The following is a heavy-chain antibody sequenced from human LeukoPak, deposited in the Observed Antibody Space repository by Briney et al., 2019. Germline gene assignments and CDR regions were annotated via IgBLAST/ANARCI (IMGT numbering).Heavy chain of an antibody. CDR3: ARELRYGRRVVPGKGPTPHLDY. J-gene: IGHJ4*02. Sequence: GASVKVSCKASGGTFSNYAISWVRQATGQGLEWMGWMNPNSGNTGYAQKFQGRVTITRNTSISTAYMELSSLRSDDTAVYYCARELRYGRRVVPGKGPTPHLDYWGQGTLVTVSS. V-gene: IGHV1-8*03. CDR2: MNPNSGNT. CDR1: GGTFSNYA. D-gene: IGHD1-1*01.